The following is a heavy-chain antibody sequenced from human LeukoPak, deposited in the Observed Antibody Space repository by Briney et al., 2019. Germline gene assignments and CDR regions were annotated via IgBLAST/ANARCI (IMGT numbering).Heavy chain of an antibody. V-gene: IGHV3-7*01. CDR3: ARVNPLMAPGAFDI. D-gene: IGHD2-8*01. CDR2: IKQDGSEK. J-gene: IGHJ3*02. CDR1: EFTLSSYW. Sequence: GSLRLSCAASEFTLSSYWMAWVRQAPGKGLAWVANIKQDGSEKYYVDSVKGRFTISRDNARNSLYLQMNSLRAEDTAIFYCARVNPLMAPGAFDIWGQGTMVAASS.